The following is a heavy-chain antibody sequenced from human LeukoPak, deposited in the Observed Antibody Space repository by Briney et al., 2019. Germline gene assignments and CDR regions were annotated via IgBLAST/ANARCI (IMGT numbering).Heavy chain of an antibody. CDR3: ARATDVSAFDI. CDR1: GFTFSSYD. Sequence: PGGSLRLSCAASGFTFSSYDMHWVRQATGKGLEWVSAIGTAGDTYYPGSVKGRFTISRENAKNSLYLQMNSLRAGDTAVYYCARATDVSAFDIWGQGTMVTVSS. V-gene: IGHV3-13*01. J-gene: IGHJ3*02. CDR2: IGTAGDT.